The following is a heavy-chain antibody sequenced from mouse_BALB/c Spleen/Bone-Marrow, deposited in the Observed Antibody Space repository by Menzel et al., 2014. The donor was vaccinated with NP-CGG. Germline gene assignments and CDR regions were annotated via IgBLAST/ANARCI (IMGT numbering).Heavy chain of an antibody. CDR3: ARGGNYGWFAY. D-gene: IGHD2-1*01. Sequence: EVQLVESGAELVKPGASVKLSCTASGFNIKDTYTHWVKQRPEQGLEWIGRIDPANGDIIYDPKFQGKATITADTSSNTAYLQLSSLTSEDTAVYYCARGGNYGWFAYWGQGTLVTVSA. V-gene: IGHV14-3*02. CDR2: IDPANGDI. J-gene: IGHJ3*01. CDR1: GFNIKDTY.